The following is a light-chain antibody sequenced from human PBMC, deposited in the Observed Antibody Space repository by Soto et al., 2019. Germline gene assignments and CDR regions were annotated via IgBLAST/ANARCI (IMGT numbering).Light chain of an antibody. J-gene: IGLJ1*01. Sequence: QSVLTQPPSASGTPGQRVTISRSGSSSNIGSNYVYWYQQLPGTAPKLLIYSNNQRPSGVPDRFSGPKSGTSASLAISGLRSEDEADYYCAAWDDSLSVLYVFGTGTKLTVL. CDR1: SSNIGSNY. CDR2: SNN. CDR3: AAWDDSLSVLYV. V-gene: IGLV1-47*02.